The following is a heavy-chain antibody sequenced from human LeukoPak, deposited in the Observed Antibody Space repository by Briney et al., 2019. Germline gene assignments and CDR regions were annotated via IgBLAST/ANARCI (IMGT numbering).Heavy chain of an antibody. J-gene: IGHJ2*01. CDR2: IYSDGST. Sequence: GGSLRLSCAASGFTVNNNYMSWVRQAPGKGLEWVSVIYSDGSTHYADSLKGRFTISRHNSKNTLFLQVNSVRVEDTAMYYCARGGMQWPGYFYLWGRRTLVTVSS. V-gene: IGHV3-53*04. CDR3: ARGGMQWPGYFYL. CDR1: GFTVNNNY. D-gene: IGHD6-19*01.